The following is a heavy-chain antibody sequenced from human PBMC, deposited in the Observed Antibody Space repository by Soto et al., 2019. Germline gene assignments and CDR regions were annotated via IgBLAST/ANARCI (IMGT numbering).Heavy chain of an antibody. D-gene: IGHD3-10*01. CDR3: ARGDRGGSGSSASYYYSGLDV. Sequence: DVQLLESGGHLVQPGGSLRLSCAASGFTFSSYAMSWVRQAPGKGLEWVSSVSAGGDMTYYSDSVKGRFTISGDNSNNALFLQMNGLRIEDTALYYCARGDRGGSGSSASYYYSGLDVWGQGATVTVS. CDR2: VSAGGDMT. J-gene: IGHJ6*02. V-gene: IGHV3-23*01. CDR1: GFTFSSYA.